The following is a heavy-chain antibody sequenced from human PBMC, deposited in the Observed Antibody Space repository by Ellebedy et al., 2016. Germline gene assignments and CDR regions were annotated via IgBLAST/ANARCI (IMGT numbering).Heavy chain of an antibody. J-gene: IGHJ4*02. Sequence: GESLKISXAASGFTFSSYAMSWVRQAPGKGLEWVSAISGSGGSTYYADSVKGRFTISRDNSKNTLYLQMNSLRAEDTAVYYCAKQSDYIFDYWGQGTLVTVSS. D-gene: IGHD4-11*01. CDR1: GFTFSSYA. CDR3: AKQSDYIFDY. CDR2: ISGSGGST. V-gene: IGHV3-23*01.